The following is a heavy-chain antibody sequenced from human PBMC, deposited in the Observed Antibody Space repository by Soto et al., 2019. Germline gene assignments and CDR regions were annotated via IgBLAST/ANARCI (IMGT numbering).Heavy chain of an antibody. CDR2: ISAYNGNT. Sequence: ASVKVSCKASGYTFTSYGISWVRQAPGQGLEWMGWISAYNGNTNYAQKLQGRVTMTTDTSTSTAYMELRSLRSDDTAVYYCARAIILAAAGTIPGDYWGQGTLVTVSS. J-gene: IGHJ4*02. CDR1: GYTFTSYG. CDR3: ARAIILAAAGTIPGDY. V-gene: IGHV1-18*01. D-gene: IGHD6-13*01.